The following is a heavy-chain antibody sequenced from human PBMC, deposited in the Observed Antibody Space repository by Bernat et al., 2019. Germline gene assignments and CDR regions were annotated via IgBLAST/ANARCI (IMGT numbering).Heavy chain of an antibody. J-gene: IGHJ4*02. CDR2: IYYSGST. V-gene: IGHV4-39*01. CDR3: ARLVGVTADY. Sequence: QLQLQESGPGLVKPSETLSLTCTVSGGSISSSSYYWGWIRQPPGKGLEWIGGIYYSGSTYYNPSLKSRVTISVDTSKSQFSLKLSSVTAADTAVYYCARLVGVTADYWGQGTLVTVSS. CDR1: GGSISSSSYY. D-gene: IGHD2-21*02.